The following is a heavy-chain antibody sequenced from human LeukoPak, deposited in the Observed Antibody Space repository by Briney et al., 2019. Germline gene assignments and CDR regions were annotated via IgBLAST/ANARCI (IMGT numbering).Heavy chain of an antibody. D-gene: IGHD3-10*01. Sequence: GASVKVSCEVSGYPLTDLSMHWVRQAPGKGLEWMGGFDPEDGETIYAQKFQGRVTVTEDTSADTAYMELSSLRSEDTAVYYCATTYGSGSDFDYWGLGTLVTVSS. CDR1: GYPLTDLS. CDR2: FDPEDGET. J-gene: IGHJ4*02. CDR3: ATTYGSGSDFDY. V-gene: IGHV1-24*01.